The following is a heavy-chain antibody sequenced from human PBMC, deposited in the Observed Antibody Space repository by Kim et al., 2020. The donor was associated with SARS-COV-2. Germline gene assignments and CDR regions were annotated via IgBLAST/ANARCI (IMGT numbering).Heavy chain of an antibody. J-gene: IGHJ2*01. CDR3: GRLGIASWYFDL. Sequence: YYVKSVKSRFTISRNNAKNYLYVKMNSVRAADTDVYYCGRLGIASWYFDLWGRGTLVTVSS. V-gene: IGHV3-7*01. D-gene: IGHD6-13*01.